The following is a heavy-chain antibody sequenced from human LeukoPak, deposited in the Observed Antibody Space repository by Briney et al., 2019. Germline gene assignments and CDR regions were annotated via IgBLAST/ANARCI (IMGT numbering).Heavy chain of an antibody. CDR2: INPNSGGT. CDR1: GYTFTGYY. Sequence: VSVKVSCKASGYTFTGYYMHWVRQAPGQGLEWMGWINPNSGGTNYAQKFQGRVTMTRDTSISTAYMELSRLRSDDTAVYYCARSIYITMVPPGYWGQGTLVTVSS. V-gene: IGHV1-2*02. D-gene: IGHD3-10*01. CDR3: ARSIYITMVPPGY. J-gene: IGHJ4*02.